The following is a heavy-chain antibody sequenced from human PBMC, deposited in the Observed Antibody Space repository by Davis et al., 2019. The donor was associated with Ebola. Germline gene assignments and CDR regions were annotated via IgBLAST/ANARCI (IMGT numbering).Heavy chain of an antibody. CDR1: GGSFSGYY. J-gene: IGHJ5*02. Sequence: MPSETLSLTCAVYGGSFSGYYWSWIRQPPGKGLEWIGNLYHGGGTNYSPSLKSRLTISVDTSKNQFSLELSSVTAADTAVYYCARRGTSSWYAGWFDPWGQGTLVTVSS. D-gene: IGHD6-13*01. CDR3: ARRGTSSWYAGWFDP. CDR2: LYHGGGT. V-gene: IGHV4-59*08.